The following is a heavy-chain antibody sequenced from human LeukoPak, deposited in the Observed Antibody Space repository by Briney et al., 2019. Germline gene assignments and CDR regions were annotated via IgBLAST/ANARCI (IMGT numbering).Heavy chain of an antibody. V-gene: IGHV4-59*01. CDR3: ARDRRANWYFDL. J-gene: IGHJ2*01. Sequence: SETLSLTCTVSDGSISSNYWTWIRQPPGKGLEWIGYIFYSGSTNYNPSLKSRVTISVDTSKNQFSPKLSSVTAADTAVYYCARDRRANWYFDLWGRGTLVAVSS. CDR1: DGSISSNY. CDR2: IFYSGST.